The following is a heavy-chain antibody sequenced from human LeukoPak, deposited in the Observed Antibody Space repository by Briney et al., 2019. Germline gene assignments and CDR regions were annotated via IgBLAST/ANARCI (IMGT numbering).Heavy chain of an antibody. CDR2: IRNKAYGGAA. V-gene: IGHV3-49*03. D-gene: IGHD3-9*01. Sequence: GGSLRLSCTASGFTFSDYAMSWFRQAPGKGLEWVGFIRNKAYGGAAEYAASVKGRFTISRDDSKTIAYLQMNSLKTEDTAVYYCTREKRYFDWFQADYWGQGTLVTVSS. CDR1: GFTFSDYA. J-gene: IGHJ4*02. CDR3: TREKRYFDWFQADY.